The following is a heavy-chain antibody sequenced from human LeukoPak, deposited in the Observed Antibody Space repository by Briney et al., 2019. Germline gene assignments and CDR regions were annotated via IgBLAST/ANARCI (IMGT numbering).Heavy chain of an antibody. CDR2: ISGSGGST. Sequence: GGSLRLSCAASGFTFSGSAMHWVRQAPGKGLEWVSAISGSGGSTYYADSVKGRFTISRDNSKNTLYLQMNSLRAEDTAVYYCAKRRGWELFAPPGHWGQGTLVTVSS. J-gene: IGHJ4*02. V-gene: IGHV3-23*01. CDR1: GFTFSGSA. CDR3: AKRRGWELFAPPGH. D-gene: IGHD1-26*01.